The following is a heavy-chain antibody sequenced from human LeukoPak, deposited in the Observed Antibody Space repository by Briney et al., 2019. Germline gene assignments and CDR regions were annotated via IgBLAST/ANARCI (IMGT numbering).Heavy chain of an antibody. D-gene: IGHD3-3*01. CDR2: IVVGSGNT. CDR1: GFTFTSSA. Sequence: ASVKVSCKASGFTFTSSAMQWVRQARGQRLEWIGWIVVGSGNTNCAQKFQERVTITRDMSTSTAYMELSSLRSEDTAVYYCAAAPITIFGVAPIDYWGQGTLVTVSS. J-gene: IGHJ4*02. CDR3: AAAPITIFGVAPIDY. V-gene: IGHV1-58*02.